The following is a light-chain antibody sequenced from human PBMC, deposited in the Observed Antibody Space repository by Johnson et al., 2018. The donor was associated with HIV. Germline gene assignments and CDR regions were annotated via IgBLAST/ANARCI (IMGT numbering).Light chain of an antibody. CDR1: SSNIENYF. CDR3: GVWDASLSPHYV. Sequence: QSVLTQPPSVSAAPGQRVNISCSGNSSNIENYFVSWYQQLPGAAPRLLIYEDNKRPSGIPDRFSGSQSGASATLGITGLQTGDEADYYCGVWDASLSPHYVFGTGTTVIVL. J-gene: IGLJ1*01. CDR2: EDN. V-gene: IGLV1-51*02.